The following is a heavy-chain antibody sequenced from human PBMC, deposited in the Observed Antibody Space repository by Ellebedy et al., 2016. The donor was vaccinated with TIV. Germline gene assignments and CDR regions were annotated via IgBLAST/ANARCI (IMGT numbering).Heavy chain of an antibody. CDR2: ISAYNGNT. Sequence: AASVKVSCKASGYTFTSYGISWVRQAPGQGLEWMGWISAYNGNTNYAQKFQGRVTMTRNTSISTAYMELSSLRSEDTAVYYCARGSPPTSWGQGTLVTVSS. CDR1: GYTFTSYG. V-gene: IGHV1-18*01. CDR3: ARGSPPTS. J-gene: IGHJ5*02.